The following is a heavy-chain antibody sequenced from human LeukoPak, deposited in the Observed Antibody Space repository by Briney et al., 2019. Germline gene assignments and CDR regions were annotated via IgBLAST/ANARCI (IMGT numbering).Heavy chain of an antibody. D-gene: IGHD3-3*01. CDR1: GFTFTSAW. CDR2: IKGKTAAGAP. Sequence: GGSLRLSCAASGFTFTSAWMSWVRQAPGKGLEWVGRIKGKTAAGAPDYVASVKGRFTISRDDSKNTLFLQMNSLKTKDTAVYYCITGDYDFWSGFYSPNHYFDYWGQGTLVTVSS. CDR3: ITGDYDFWSGFYSPNHYFDY. J-gene: IGHJ4*02. V-gene: IGHV3-15*01.